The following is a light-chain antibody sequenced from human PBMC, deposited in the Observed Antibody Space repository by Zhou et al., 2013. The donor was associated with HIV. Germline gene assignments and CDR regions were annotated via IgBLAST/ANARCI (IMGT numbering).Light chain of an antibody. J-gene: IGKJ2*01. V-gene: IGKV2-30*01. CDR3: MQGTQWPPT. CDR1: QSLVSSDGNTY. Sequence: VLAQSPLSLPVTLGEPAAISCTSSQSLVSSDGNTYLNWYQQKPGQSPRRLIFRVSNRDSGVPERFSAGGSGAHFTLHITRVEAEDIATYFCMQGTQWPPTFGQGTRLEIK. CDR2: RVS.